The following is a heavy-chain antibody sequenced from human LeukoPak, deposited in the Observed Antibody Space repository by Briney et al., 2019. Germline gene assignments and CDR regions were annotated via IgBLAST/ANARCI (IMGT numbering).Heavy chain of an antibody. CDR1: GGSISSSNW. CDR3: ARVYYSSSYDYWYFDL. J-gene: IGHJ2*01. CDR2: IYYSGST. V-gene: IGHV4-4*02. D-gene: IGHD6-13*01. Sequence: PSGTLSLTCAVSGGSISSSNWWSWVRQPPGKGLEWIGYIYYSGSTNYNPSLKSRVTISVDTSENHFSLKLTSVTAADTAFYYCARVYYSSSYDYWYFDLWGRGTLATVSS.